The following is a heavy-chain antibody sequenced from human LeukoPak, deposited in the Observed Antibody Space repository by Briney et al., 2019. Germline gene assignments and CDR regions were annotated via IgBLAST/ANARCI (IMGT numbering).Heavy chain of an antibody. CDR2: IFYNEGT. J-gene: IGHJ4*02. CDR3: AGMRGYGDYYFDY. CDR1: SGSFRTYY. D-gene: IGHD4-17*01. V-gene: IGHV4-59*01. Sequence: SETLSLTCTVSSGSFRTYYWSWIRQPPGKGLEWIGYIFYNEGTSYNPSLKSRVTISVDTSNNQLSLKVNSVTAADTAVYYCAGMRGYGDYYFDYWGQGTLVTVSS.